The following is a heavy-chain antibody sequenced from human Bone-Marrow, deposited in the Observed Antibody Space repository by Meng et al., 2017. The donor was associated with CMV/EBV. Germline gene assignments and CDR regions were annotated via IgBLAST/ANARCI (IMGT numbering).Heavy chain of an antibody. V-gene: IGHV3-21*01. CDR3: AKESSSYNWKNWFDP. CDR1: GFTFSSYS. CDR2: ISSSSSYI. D-gene: IGHD1-20*01. J-gene: IGHJ5*02. Sequence: GGSLRLSCAASGFTFSSYSMNWVRQAPGKGLEWVSSISSSSSYIYYADSVKGRFTISRDNAKNSLYLQMNSLRTEDTAVYYCAKESSSYNWKNWFDPWGQGTLVTVSS.